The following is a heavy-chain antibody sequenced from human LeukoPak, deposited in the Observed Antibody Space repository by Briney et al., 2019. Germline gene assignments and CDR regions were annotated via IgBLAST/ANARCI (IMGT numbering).Heavy chain of an antibody. V-gene: IGHV1-24*01. CDR1: GFSLSELS. Sequence: ASVKVSCKVSGFSLSELSLHWVRQAPGKGLEWMGGSDGTDAATIYAQKFQGRLSLTADTSTDTAYLELNSLRSEDTAVYYCVLNLDDYGDVNFDYWGQGTLVTVFS. CDR2: SDGTDAAT. D-gene: IGHD4-17*01. J-gene: IGHJ4*02. CDR3: VLNLDDYGDVNFDY.